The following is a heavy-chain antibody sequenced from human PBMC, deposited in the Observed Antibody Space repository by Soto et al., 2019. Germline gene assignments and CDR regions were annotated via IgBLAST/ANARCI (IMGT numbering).Heavy chain of an antibody. CDR1: GFTFDDYA. CDR2: ISWISGSI. D-gene: IGHD3-9*01. CDR3: AKAEPHYDILTGYYPSTGYYMDV. V-gene: IGHV3-9*01. Sequence: GGSLRLSCAASGFTFDDYAMHWVRQAPGKGLEWVSGISWISGSIGYADSVKGRFTISRDNAKNSLYLQMNSLRAEDTALYYCAKAEPHYDILTGYYPSTGYYMDVWGKGTTVTVSS. J-gene: IGHJ6*03.